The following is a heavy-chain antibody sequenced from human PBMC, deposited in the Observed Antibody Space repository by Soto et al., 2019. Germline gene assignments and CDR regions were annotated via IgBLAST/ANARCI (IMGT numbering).Heavy chain of an antibody. CDR1: GYTFTSYG. V-gene: IGHV1-18*01. CDR3: ARVYYDILTGYPTGYGMDV. D-gene: IGHD3-9*01. CDR2: ISVYNGNT. J-gene: IGHJ6*02. Sequence: GASVKVSCKASGYTFTSYGISWLRQAPGQGLEWMGWISVYNGNTIYAQKLRGRVTMTTDTSTSTAYMELRSLRSDDTAVYYCARVYYDILTGYPTGYGMDVWGQGTTVTVSS.